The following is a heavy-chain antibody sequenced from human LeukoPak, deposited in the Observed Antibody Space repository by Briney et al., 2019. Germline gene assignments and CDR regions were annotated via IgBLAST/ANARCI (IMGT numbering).Heavy chain of an antibody. CDR1: GVSISSGDYY. CDR2: IYYSGST. J-gene: IGHJ6*02. Sequence: PSQTLSLTCTVSGVSISSGDYYWSWIRQPPGKGLEWIGYIYYSGSTYYNPSLKSRVTISVDTSKNQFSLKLSSVTAADTAVYYCARDRGDYGDCYGMDVWGQGTTVTVSS. D-gene: IGHD4-17*01. CDR3: ARDRGDYGDCYGMDV. V-gene: IGHV4-30-4*01.